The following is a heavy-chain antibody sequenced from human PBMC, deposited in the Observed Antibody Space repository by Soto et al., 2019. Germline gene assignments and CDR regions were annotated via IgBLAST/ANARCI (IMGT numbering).Heavy chain of an antibody. CDR3: ARNWNGVDY. D-gene: IGHD1-1*01. CDR1: GFTLSNHW. V-gene: IGHV3-74*01. J-gene: IGHJ4*02. CDR2: IKTDGPIT. Sequence: EVQLVESGGGLVQPGESLRLSCAASGFTLSNHWMHWVRQAPGERPVWISRIKTDGPITDYADYVKGRFTVSRDNAKNTLFLQMNSLRAEDTAVYYCARNWNGVDYWGQGTLVTVSS.